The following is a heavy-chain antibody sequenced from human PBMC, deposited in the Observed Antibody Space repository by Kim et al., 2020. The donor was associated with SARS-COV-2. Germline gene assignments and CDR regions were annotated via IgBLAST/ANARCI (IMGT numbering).Heavy chain of an antibody. CDR2: IYYSGST. Sequence: SETLSLTCTDSGGSISSYYWSWIRQPPGKGLEWIGYIYYSGSTNYNPSLKSRVTISVDTSKNQFSLKLSSVTAADTAVYYCAAGWLGYYYYGMDVWGQGTTVTVSS. D-gene: IGHD6-19*01. V-gene: IGHV4-59*08. CDR1: GGSISSYY. CDR3: AAGWLGYYYYGMDV. J-gene: IGHJ6*02.